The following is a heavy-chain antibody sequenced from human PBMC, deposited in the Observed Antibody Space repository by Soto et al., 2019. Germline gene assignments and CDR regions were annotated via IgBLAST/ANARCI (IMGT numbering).Heavy chain of an antibody. V-gene: IGHV3-23*01. J-gene: IGHJ4*02. CDR1: GFPFVSCA. D-gene: IGHD6-13*01. CDR2: ISAGGTA. Sequence: EVRLLESGGDLVQPGGSLRLACTASGFPFVSCAMNWVRQAPGKGLEWVSAISAGGTAFYADSVKGRFTIARGNARDTVYLQMNSLRAEAPAVYFCAKARFDMAARPSPIDYWGEGTLVSVSS. CDR3: AKARFDMAARPSPIDY.